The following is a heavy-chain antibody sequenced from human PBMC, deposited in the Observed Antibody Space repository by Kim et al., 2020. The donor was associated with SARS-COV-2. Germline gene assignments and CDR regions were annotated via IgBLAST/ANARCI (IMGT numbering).Heavy chain of an antibody. CDR2: EM. J-gene: IGHJ3*02. CDR3: ARGGLFYSFDI. D-gene: IGHD3-10*01. Sequence: EMEYVASLRGRFTVSRDKAKNSLYLQMSSLRAEDTAVYYCARGGLFYSFDIWGQGTLVSVSS. V-gene: IGHV3-7*01.